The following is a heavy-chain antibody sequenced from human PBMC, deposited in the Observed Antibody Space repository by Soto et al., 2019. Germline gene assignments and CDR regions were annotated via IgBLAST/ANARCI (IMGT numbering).Heavy chain of an antibody. V-gene: IGHV1-69*06. J-gene: IGHJ6*02. D-gene: IGHD5-18*01. Sequence: SVELSCTASGGTFSSDAIGWVRQAPGQGLEWMGGIIPIFGTANYAQKFQGRVTITADKSTSTAYMELSSLRSEDTAVYYCAGAPRAMVFNSKKYYYYYGMDVWGQGTTVTVSS. CDR2: IIPIFGTA. CDR1: GGTFSSDA. CDR3: AGAPRAMVFNSKKYYYYYGMDV.